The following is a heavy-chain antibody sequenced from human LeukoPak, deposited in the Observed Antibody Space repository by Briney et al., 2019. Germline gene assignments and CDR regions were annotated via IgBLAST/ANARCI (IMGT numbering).Heavy chain of an antibody. V-gene: IGHV4-61*01. CDR1: GGSVSSGSYY. CDR2: IYYSGST. J-gene: IGHJ4*02. CDR3: ARSWPYFDY. Sequence: PSGTLSLTCAVSGGSVSSGSYYWSWIRQPPGKGLEWIGYIYYSGSTNYHPSLKSRVTISIDMSQNQFSLKLRSVTAADTAVYYCARSWPYFDYWGQGTLVTVSS.